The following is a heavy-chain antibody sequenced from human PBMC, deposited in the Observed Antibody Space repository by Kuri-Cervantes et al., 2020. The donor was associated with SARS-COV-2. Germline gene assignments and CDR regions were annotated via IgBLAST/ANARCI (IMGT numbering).Heavy chain of an antibody. CDR3: ARVGYSPGRHDY. V-gene: IGHV4-30-2*01. CDR2: IYHSGST. CDR1: GDSIRDYY. J-gene: IGHJ4*02. D-gene: IGHD5-18*01. Sequence: LRLSCNVSGDSIRDYYWNWIRQPPGKGLEWIGYIYHSGSTYYNPSLKSRVTISVDRSKNQFSLKLSSVTAADTAVYYCARVGYSPGRHDYWGQGTLVTVSS.